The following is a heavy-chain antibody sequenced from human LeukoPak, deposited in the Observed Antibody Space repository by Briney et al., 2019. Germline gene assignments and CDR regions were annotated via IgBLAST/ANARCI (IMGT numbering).Heavy chain of an antibody. J-gene: IGHJ4*02. D-gene: IGHD1-14*01. CDR3: ARYITAGQYYFDS. CDR1: GGSISSSSYY. CDR2: IYYSGST. V-gene: IGHV4-39*07. Sequence: ASETLSLTCTVSGGSISSSSYYWGWIRQPPGKGLEWIGSIYYSGSTYYNPSLKSRVTISVDTSKNQFSLKLSSVTAADRAVYYCARYITAGQYYFDSWGQGTLVTVSS.